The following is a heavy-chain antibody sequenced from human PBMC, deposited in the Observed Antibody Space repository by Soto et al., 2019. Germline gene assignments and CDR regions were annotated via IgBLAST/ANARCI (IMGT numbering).Heavy chain of an antibody. CDR2: IYWDDDK. CDR1: GGSISSGNYY. V-gene: IGHV2-5*08. Sequence: TLSLTCTVSGGSISSGNYYWSWIRQPPGKALEWLALIYWDDDKRYSPSLKSRLTITKDTSKNQVVLTMTNMDPVDTATYYCAHHRCSGGSCYWFDPWGQGTLVTVSS. CDR3: AHHRCSGGSCYWFDP. J-gene: IGHJ5*02. D-gene: IGHD2-15*01.